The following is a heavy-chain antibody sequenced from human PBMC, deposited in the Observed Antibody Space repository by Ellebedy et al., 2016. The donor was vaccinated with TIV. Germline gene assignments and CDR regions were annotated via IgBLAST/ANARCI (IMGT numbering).Heavy chain of an antibody. V-gene: IGHV4-59*01. CDR1: GGSISSYY. Sequence: SETLSLTCTVSGGSISSYYWSWIRQPPGKGLEWMGYINYSGSTNYNPSLKSRVTISVATSKNQFSLNLSPVTAADTAVYYCARIVAKGMDVWGQGTTVTVSS. D-gene: IGHD5-12*01. CDR3: ARIVAKGMDV. CDR2: INYSGST. J-gene: IGHJ6*02.